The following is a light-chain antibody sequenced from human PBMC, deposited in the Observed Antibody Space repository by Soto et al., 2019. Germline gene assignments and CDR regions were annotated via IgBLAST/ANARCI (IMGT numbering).Light chain of an antibody. J-gene: IGLJ2*01. Sequence: QSALTQPASVSGSPGQSITISCTGTSSDVGGYNYVSWYQQHPDKAPKLIIYDVSRRPSGVSNRFSGSKSGNTASLTISGLQAEDEADYYCSSYISSDAFEFGGGTKLTVL. CDR2: DVS. CDR3: SSYISSDAFE. V-gene: IGLV2-14*01. CDR1: SSDVGGYNY.